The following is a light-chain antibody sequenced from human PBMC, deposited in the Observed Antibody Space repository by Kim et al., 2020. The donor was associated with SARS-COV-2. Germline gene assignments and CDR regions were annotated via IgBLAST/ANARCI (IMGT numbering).Light chain of an antibody. J-gene: IGLJ2*01. Sequence: TETLPCAGRRGRSASNSVQWYQQRPGSAPTTVIYEDNQRPSGVPDRFSGSIDSSSNSASLTISGLKTEDEADYYCQSYDSSNHVVFGGGTQLTVL. CDR3: QSYDSSNHVV. V-gene: IGLV6-57*02. CDR1: RGRSASNS. CDR2: EDN.